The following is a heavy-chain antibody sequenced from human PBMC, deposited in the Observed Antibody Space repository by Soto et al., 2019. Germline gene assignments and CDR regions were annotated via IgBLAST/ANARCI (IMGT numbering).Heavy chain of an antibody. J-gene: IGHJ3*02. CDR3: AKDMGTYGDYDAFDI. CDR2: ISGDGGST. Sequence: GGSLRLSCAASGFTFDDYAMHWVRQAPGKGLEWVSLISGDGGSTYYADSVKGRFTISRDNSKNSLYLQMNSLRTEDTALYYCAKDMGTYGDYDAFDIWGQGTMVNVSS. V-gene: IGHV3-43*02. CDR1: GFTFDDYA. D-gene: IGHD4-17*01.